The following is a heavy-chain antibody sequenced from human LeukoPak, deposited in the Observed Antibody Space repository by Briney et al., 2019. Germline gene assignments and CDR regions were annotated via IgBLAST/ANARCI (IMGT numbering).Heavy chain of an antibody. J-gene: IGHJ2*01. Sequence: RGSLRLSCAASGFTFSSYAMSWVRQAPGKGLEWVSAISGSGGSTYYADSVKGRFTISRDNSKNTLDLQMNSLRAEDTAVYYCARDQGYWYFDLWGRGTLVTVSS. CDR2: ISGSGGST. CDR3: ARDQGYWYFDL. CDR1: GFTFSSYA. V-gene: IGHV3-23*01.